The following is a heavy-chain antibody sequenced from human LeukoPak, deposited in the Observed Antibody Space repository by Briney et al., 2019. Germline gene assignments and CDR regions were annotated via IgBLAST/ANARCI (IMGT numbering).Heavy chain of an antibody. CDR2: MNPNSGNT. J-gene: IGHJ4*02. D-gene: IGHD3-22*01. Sequence: ASVRVSCKASGYTFTSYDINWVRQATGQGLEWMGWMNPNSGNTGYAQKFQGRVTITRNTSISTAYMELSSLRSEDTAVYYRATYYDSSGYPYWGQGTLVTVSS. V-gene: IGHV1-8*03. CDR3: ATYYDSSGYPY. CDR1: GYTFTSYD.